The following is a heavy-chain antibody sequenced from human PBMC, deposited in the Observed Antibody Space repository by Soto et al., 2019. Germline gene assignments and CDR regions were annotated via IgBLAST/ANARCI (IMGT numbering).Heavy chain of an antibody. Sequence: XGTLALRCTVSGGSISSYYWSWMRQPPGKGLEWIGYIYYSGSTNYNPSLKSRVTISVDTSKNQFSLKLSSVTAADTAVYYCARVGAIRREAALYYYYGMDVWGQGTTVTVSS. J-gene: IGHJ6*02. D-gene: IGHD6-13*01. V-gene: IGHV4-59*01. CDR1: GGSISSYY. CDR2: IYYSGST. CDR3: ARVGAIRREAALYYYYGMDV.